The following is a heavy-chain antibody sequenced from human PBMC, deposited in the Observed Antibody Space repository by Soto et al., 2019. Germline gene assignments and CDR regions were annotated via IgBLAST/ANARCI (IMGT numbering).Heavy chain of an antibody. CDR1: GFTVSSNY. V-gene: IGHV3-66*01. CDR2: IYSGGAT. Sequence: PGGSLRLSCEASGFTVSSNYMSWVRQAPGKGLEWVSVIYSGGATYYADSVKGRFTISRDNSKNTLYLQMNSLRAEDTAVYYCVRNPGGVAVAGPFDYWGQGTPVTVSS. D-gene: IGHD6-19*01. CDR3: VRNPGGVAVAGPFDY. J-gene: IGHJ4*02.